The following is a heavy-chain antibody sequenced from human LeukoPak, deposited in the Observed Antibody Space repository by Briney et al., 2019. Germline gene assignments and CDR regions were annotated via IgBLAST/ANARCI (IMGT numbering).Heavy chain of an antibody. CDR2: TYFRSKWYY. D-gene: IGHD1-26*01. CDR3: ARDPLGGSTIFDS. J-gene: IGHJ4*02. CDR1: GDSVSSDSAA. V-gene: IGHV6-1*01. Sequence: SQTLSLTCAISGDSVSSDSAAWNWIRQSPSRGLEWLARTYFRSKWYYDYALAVKGRITINPDPSKNQFSLQLNSVTPEDTAVYFCARDPLGGSTIFDSWGQGTLVTVSS.